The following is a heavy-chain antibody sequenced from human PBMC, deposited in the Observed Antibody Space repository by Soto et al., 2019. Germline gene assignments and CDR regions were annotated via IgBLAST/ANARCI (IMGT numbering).Heavy chain of an antibody. CDR1: GDSISSDKW. CDR2: IYHDGSA. J-gene: IGHJ5*01. D-gene: IGHD6-6*01. V-gene: IGHV4-4*02. CDR3: ARVSSSSRTWFDS. Sequence: SETLSLTCAVSGDSISSDKWWSWVRQPPGKGLEWIGEIYHDGSANYSPSLKSRVTMSLDKSKNQFSLKLTSVTAADTAFYYCARVSSSSRTWFDSWGQGTLVTVSS.